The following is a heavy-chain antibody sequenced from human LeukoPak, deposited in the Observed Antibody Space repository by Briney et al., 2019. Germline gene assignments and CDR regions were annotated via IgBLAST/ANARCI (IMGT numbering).Heavy chain of an antibody. CDR1: GSTFGNYY. Sequence: GGSLRLSCAASGSTFGNYYMSWVRQAPGKGLEWVGRIKSTVDGGTTDYAAPVKGRFTVSRDDSKKTLYLQMNSLKIEDTAVYYCTTGGNVIVTDTRAFDIWGQGTMVTVSS. J-gene: IGHJ3*02. CDR3: TTGGNVIVTDTRAFDI. V-gene: IGHV3-15*01. CDR2: IKSTVDGGTT. D-gene: IGHD2/OR15-2a*01.